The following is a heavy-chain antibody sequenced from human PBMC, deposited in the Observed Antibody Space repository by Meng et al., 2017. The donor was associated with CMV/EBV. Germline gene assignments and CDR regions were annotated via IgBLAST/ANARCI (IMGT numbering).Heavy chain of an antibody. Sequence: GGSLRLSCAASGFTFSSYSMNWVRQAPGKGLEWVSSISSSSSYIYYADSVKGRFTISRDNAKHSLYLQMNSLRAEDTAVYYCARDLGYDFWSGYYIPKVPHPFDYWGQGTLVTVSS. CDR3: ARDLGYDFWSGYYIPKVPHPFDY. D-gene: IGHD3-3*01. V-gene: IGHV3-21*01. CDR1: GFTFSSYS. CDR2: ISSSSSYI. J-gene: IGHJ4*02.